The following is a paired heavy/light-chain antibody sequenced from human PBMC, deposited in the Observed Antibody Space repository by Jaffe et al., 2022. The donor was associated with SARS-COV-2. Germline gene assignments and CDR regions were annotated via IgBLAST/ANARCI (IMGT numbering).Light chain of an antibody. J-gene: IGKJ5*01. V-gene: IGKV3-15*01. CDR1: QSVSSN. CDR3: QQYNNWPIT. CDR2: GAS. Sequence: EIVMTQSPATLSVSPGERATLSCRASQSVSSNLAWYQQKPGQAPRLLIYGASTRATGIPARFSGSGSGTEFTLTISSLQSEDFAVYYCQQYNNWPITFGQGTRLEIK.
Heavy chain of an antibody. D-gene: IGHD3-3*01. CDR1: GYSFTSYW. V-gene: IGHV5-51*01. Sequence: EVQLVQSGAEVKKPGESLKISCKGSGYSFTSYWIGWVRQMPGKGLEWMGIIYPGDSDTRYSPSFQGQVTISADKSISTAYLQWSSLKASDTAMYYCARSTLRFLEWLPLNNWFDPWGQGTLVTVSS. CDR2: IYPGDSDT. CDR3: ARSTLRFLEWLPLNNWFDP. J-gene: IGHJ5*02.